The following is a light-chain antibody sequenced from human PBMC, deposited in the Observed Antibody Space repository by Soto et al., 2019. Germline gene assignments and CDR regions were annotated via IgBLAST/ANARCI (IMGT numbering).Light chain of an antibody. CDR1: QSLVHSDGIAY. CDR2: KVS. V-gene: IGKV2-30*02. CDR3: MQGTHWPIT. Sequence: DVVMTQSPLSLPVTLGQPASISCRSNQSLVHSDGIAYFSWFQQRPGRSPRRLIYKVSNRDSGVPARFSGSGSGTDFALKISRVEAEYVGVYYCMQGTHWPITFGQGTRLEN. J-gene: IGKJ5*01.